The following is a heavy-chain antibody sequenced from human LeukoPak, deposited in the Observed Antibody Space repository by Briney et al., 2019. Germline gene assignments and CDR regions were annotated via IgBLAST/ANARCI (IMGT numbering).Heavy chain of an antibody. CDR3: ARAGPRRDGYNVDY. CDR2: IRYSGST. CDR1: GGSISTYD. Sequence: NPSETLSLTCTASGGSISTYDWSWIRQPPGKGLEWIGYIRYSGSTNYNPSLKSRVTISVDTSKNQFSLKLSSVTAADTAVYYCARAGPRRDGYNVDYWGQGTLVTVSS. J-gene: IGHJ4*02. V-gene: IGHV4-59*01. D-gene: IGHD5-24*01.